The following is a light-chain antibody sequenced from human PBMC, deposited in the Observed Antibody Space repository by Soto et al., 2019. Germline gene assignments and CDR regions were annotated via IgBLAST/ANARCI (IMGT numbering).Light chain of an antibody. V-gene: IGKV3-11*01. J-gene: IGKJ5*01. CDR3: QQRSNWPPIT. CDR1: QSVSSY. Sequence: EIVLTQSPATLSLSPGERATLSCRASQSVSSYLAWYQQKPGQAPRLLIYDATNRVTGIPARFGGSGSGTDFTLTISSLEPEDFAVYYCQQRSNWPPITFGQGTRLEIK. CDR2: DAT.